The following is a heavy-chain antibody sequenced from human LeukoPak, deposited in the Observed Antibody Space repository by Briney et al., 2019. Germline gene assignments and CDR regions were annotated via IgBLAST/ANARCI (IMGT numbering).Heavy chain of an antibody. CDR1: GYTFTSYY. Sequence: GASVKVSCEASGYTFTSYYMHWVRQAPGQGLEWMGIINPSGGSTSYAQKFQGRVTMTRDMSTSTVYMELSSLRSDDTAVYYCARVVVRGAESDYWGQGTLVTVSS. CDR2: INPSGGST. V-gene: IGHV1-46*01. J-gene: IGHJ4*02. CDR3: ARVVVRGAESDY. D-gene: IGHD3-10*01.